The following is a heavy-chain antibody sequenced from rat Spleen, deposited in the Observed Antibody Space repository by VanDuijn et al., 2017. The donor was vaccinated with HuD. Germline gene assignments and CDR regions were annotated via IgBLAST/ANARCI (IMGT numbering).Heavy chain of an antibody. Sequence: QVQLKESGPGLVQPSQTLSLTCTVSGFSLTSYNVHWVRQPTGKGLEWMGIIWTGGSAAYNSALKSRLSISRDTSKSQVFLKRNNLQTEDAAMYFCAGGYYSGGGFDYWGQGASVTVSS. CDR1: GFSLTSYN. V-gene: IGHV2-30*01. D-gene: IGHD1-1*01. CDR3: AGGYYSGGGFDY. J-gene: IGHJ4*01. CDR2: IWTGGSA.